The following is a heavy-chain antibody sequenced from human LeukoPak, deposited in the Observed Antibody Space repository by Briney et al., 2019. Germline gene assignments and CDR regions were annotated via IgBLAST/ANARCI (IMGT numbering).Heavy chain of an antibody. CDR3: ARNIVDIYYYGMDV. V-gene: IGHV4-30-2*05. CDR2: IYHSGST. D-gene: IGHD2-15*01. J-gene: IGHJ6*02. CDR1: GGSITSGGYY. Sequence: SETLSLTCTVSGGSITSGGYYWSWIRQPPGKGLELIGYIYHSGSTYSNPSLKSRVTISVDTSKNQFSLKLSSVTAADTAVYYCARNIVDIYYYGMDVWGQGTTVTVSS.